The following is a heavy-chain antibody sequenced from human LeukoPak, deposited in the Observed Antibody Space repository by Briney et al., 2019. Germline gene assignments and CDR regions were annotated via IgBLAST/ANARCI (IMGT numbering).Heavy chain of an antibody. CDR3: AKSRGYSYGYGGEAFDI. J-gene: IGHJ3*02. CDR2: ISGSGGST. Sequence: GGSLRLSCAASGFTFSSYAMSWVRQAPGKGLEWVSAISGSGGSTYYADSVQGRFTISRDNSKNTLYLQMNSLGAEDTAAYSCAKSRGYSYGYGGEAFDIWGQGTMVTVSS. V-gene: IGHV3-23*01. CDR1: GFTFSSYA. D-gene: IGHD5-18*01.